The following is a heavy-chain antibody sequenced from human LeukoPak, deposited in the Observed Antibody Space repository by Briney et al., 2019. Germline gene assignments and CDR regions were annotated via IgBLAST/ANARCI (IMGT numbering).Heavy chain of an antibody. V-gene: IGHV3-23*01. CDR3: VRDRGAYRPIDY. J-gene: IGHJ4*02. D-gene: IGHD1-26*01. CDR1: GFAFGSEA. Sequence: GGSLRLSCAVSGFAFGSEAMSWVRQSPARGLEWVASISPGGGTTYYADSVKGRFTISRDNAQNSLYLQMNSLRAEDTAIYYCVRDRGAYRPIDYWGQGTLVTVSS. CDR2: ISPGGGTT.